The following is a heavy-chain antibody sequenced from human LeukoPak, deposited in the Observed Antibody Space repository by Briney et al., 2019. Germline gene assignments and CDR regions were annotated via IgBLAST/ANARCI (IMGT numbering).Heavy chain of an antibody. CDR2: ISGDNGYT. V-gene: IGHV1-18*01. D-gene: IGHD6-13*01. CDR3: ARGGSGSWYADY. Sequence: AAGKVSCKASGYTFSSYGISWGRQAPGQGLEWMGWISGDNGYTNYAQKLQGRVTMTTDTSTSTAYMELRRLRSDDTAVYYCARGGSGSWYADYWGQGTLVTVSS. J-gene: IGHJ4*02. CDR1: GYTFSSYG.